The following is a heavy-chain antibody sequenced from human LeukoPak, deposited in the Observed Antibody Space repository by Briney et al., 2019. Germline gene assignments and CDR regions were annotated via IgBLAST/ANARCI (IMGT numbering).Heavy chain of an antibody. J-gene: IGHJ4*02. CDR3: ARDDRYTSWK. Sequence: GGSLRLSCAASGXTFSSYWMSWLRQGPGKGLEWVANIKQDGSEKYYVDSVKGRFTISRDNAKNSLYLQMNSLRAEDTAVYYCARDDRYTSWKWGQGTLVTVSS. CDR1: GXTFSSYW. CDR2: IKQDGSEK. V-gene: IGHV3-7*05. D-gene: IGHD1-1*01.